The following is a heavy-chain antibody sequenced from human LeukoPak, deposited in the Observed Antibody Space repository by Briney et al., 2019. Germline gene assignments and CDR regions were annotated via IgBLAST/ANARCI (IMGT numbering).Heavy chain of an antibody. CDR1: GFTFSNYG. CDR3: AKDICGGNCYPHGGY. D-gene: IGHD2-21*01. Sequence: GGSLSLSCAASGFTFSNYGMHWVRHAPGKGLEWVAFIPYDGSNKYYADSLQGRFTISRDKSMNSLYLQMSSLRAEDTAIYYCAKDICGGNCYPHGGYWGQGTLVTVSS. CDR2: IPYDGSNK. V-gene: IGHV3-30*02. J-gene: IGHJ4*02.